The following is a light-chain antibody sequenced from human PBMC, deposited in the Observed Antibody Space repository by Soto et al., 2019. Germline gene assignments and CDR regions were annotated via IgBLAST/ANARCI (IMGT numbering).Light chain of an antibody. J-gene: IGKJ1*01. CDR1: QSLAHSDGNTY. V-gene: IGKV2-24*01. CDR3: MQATHFPRT. CDR2: KVS. Sequence: GMTQTPLSSPPILGQPAPLSASSSQSLAHSDGNTYLSWLQQRPGQPPRLLIYKVSNRLSGVPDRFSGSGAETDFTLKISRVEAEDVGLYYCMQATHFPRTFGQGTKVDIK.